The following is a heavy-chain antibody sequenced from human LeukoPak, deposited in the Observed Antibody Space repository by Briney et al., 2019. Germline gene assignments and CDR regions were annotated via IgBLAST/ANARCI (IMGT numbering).Heavy chain of an antibody. J-gene: IGHJ4*02. D-gene: IGHD3/OR15-3a*01. Sequence: PGGSLRLSCAASGFTFSSYGMHWVRQAPSKGLDWVAVIPNDGSKKYYADSVKGRFTISRDNSKNTLSLQVSSLRTEDTAVYYCANAGYYGFERVYWGQGTLVTVSS. CDR3: ANAGYYGFERVY. V-gene: IGHV3-30*18. CDR2: IPNDGSKK. CDR1: GFTFSSYG.